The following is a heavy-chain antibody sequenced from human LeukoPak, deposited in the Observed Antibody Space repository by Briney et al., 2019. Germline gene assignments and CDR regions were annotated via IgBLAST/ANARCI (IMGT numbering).Heavy chain of an antibody. CDR1: GFTFSTYG. Sequence: PGGSLRLSCAASGFTFSTYGMHWVRQAPGKGLEWVAVVSYDGSSKYYADSVEGRFTISRDNSENTQFLQMNSLRTEDTAVYSCARGPYYGSGYADYWGQGALVIVSS. CDR3: ARGPYYGSGYADY. J-gene: IGHJ4*02. V-gene: IGHV3-30*03. D-gene: IGHD3-10*01. CDR2: VSYDGSSK.